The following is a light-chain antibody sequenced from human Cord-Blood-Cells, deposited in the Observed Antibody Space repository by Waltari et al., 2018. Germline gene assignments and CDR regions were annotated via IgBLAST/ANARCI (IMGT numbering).Light chain of an antibody. CDR1: QSIRSY. CDR3: QQSYSTLEYT. J-gene: IGKJ2*01. Sequence: DIQMTQSPSSLSASVGDRVTIPCRASQSIRSYLNWYQQKPGKAPKLLIYAASSLQSGVPSRFSGSGSGTDFTLTISSLQPEDFATYYCQQSYSTLEYTFGQGTKLEIK. V-gene: IGKV1-39*01. CDR2: AAS.